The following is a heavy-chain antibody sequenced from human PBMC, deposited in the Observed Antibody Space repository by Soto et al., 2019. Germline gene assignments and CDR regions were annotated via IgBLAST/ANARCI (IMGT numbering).Heavy chain of an antibody. CDR2: ISAYNGNT. CDR3: ARDRADIVVVVAATLDAFDI. J-gene: IGHJ3*02. Sequence: QVQLVQSGAEVKKPGASVKVSCKASVYTFTSYGISWVRQAPGQGREWMGWISAYNGNTNYAQKLQGRVIMTTDTSTSTAYMGLRSLRSDDTAVYYCARDRADIVVVVAATLDAFDIWGQGTMVTVSS. V-gene: IGHV1-18*01. D-gene: IGHD2-15*01. CDR1: VYTFTSYG.